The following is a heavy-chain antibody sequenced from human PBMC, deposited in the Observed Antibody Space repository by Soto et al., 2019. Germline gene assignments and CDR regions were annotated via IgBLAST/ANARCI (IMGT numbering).Heavy chain of an antibody. CDR1: GGSISSSRYY. J-gene: IGHJ6*02. CDR2: IYYSGST. V-gene: IGHV4-39*01. CDR3: ARLTIFGTYYYYYGMDV. Sequence: PSETLSLTCTVSGGSISSSRYYWGWIRQPPGKGLEWIGSIYYSGSTYYNPSLKSRVTISVDTSKNQFSLKLSSVTAADTAVYYCARLTIFGTYYYYYGMDVWGQGTTVTVSS. D-gene: IGHD3-3*01.